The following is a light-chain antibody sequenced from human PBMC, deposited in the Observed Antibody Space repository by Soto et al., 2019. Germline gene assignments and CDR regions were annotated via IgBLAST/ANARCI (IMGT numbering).Light chain of an antibody. V-gene: IGKV3-15*01. CDR2: DTS. J-gene: IGKJ5*01. Sequence: THFPSTLKLAPGERATLSCXXIQFLSSYLAWYQQKPGQPPRLLIYDTSTRATGIPARFSGSGSGTEFTLTISSLQSEAFAIYYCQQYSNWPLITFGQGGLLEI. CDR3: QQYSNWPLIT. CDR1: QFLSSY.